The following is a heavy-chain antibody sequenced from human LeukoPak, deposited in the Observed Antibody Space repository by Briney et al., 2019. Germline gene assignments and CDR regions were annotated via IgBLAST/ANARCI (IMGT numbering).Heavy chain of an antibody. Sequence: SETLSLTCAVYGRSFSCYYWSWIRQPPGKGLEWIGEINHSGSTNYNPSLKSRVTISVDTSKNQFSLKLSSVTAADTAVYYCARMRVPAAKGPFDYWGQGTLVTVSS. CDR2: INHSGST. CDR3: ARMRVPAAKGPFDY. D-gene: IGHD2-2*01. J-gene: IGHJ4*02. V-gene: IGHV4-34*01. CDR1: GRSFSCYY.